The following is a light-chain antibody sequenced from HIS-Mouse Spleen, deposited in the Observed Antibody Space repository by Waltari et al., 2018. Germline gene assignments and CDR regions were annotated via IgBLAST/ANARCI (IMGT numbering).Light chain of an antibody. CDR3: CSYAGSYTYV. CDR2: EGS. V-gene: IGLV2-23*01. J-gene: IGLJ1*01. Sequence: QSALTQPASVSGSPGQSITISCTGTTCDVGSYNLFSRYQQHPAKAPKLMFYEGSKRPSGVSNRFSGSKSGNTASLTISGLQAEDEADYYCCSYAGSYTYVFGTGTKVTVL. CDR1: TCDVGSYNL.